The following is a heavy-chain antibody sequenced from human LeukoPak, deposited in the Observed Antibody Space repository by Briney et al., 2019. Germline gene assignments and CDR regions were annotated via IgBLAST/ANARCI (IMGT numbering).Heavy chain of an antibody. D-gene: IGHD1-26*01. V-gene: IGHV3-7*01. CDR1: GFTFSSYW. J-gene: IGHJ3*02. Sequence: ETGGSLRLSCAASGFTFSSYWMSWVRQAPGKGLEWVANIKQDGSETYYVDSVKGRFTISRDNARYSLYLQMNSLRAEDTAVYYCARYSESYHAFDIWGQGTMVTVSS. CDR3: ARYSESYHAFDI. CDR2: IKQDGSET.